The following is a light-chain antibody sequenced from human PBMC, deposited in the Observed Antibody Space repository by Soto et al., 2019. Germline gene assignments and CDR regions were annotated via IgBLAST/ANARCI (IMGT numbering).Light chain of an antibody. J-gene: IGKJ1*01. CDR2: GSA. Sequence: EIVMTQSPATLSVSPGERATLSCRASQSVFSSLAWYQQRPGQAPRLLIYGSATRATGIPGRFSGSGSGTEFTLTISSLQSEDSAVYYCQQYHSWPAFGQGTKVEIK. CDR3: QQYHSWPA. V-gene: IGKV3-15*01. CDR1: QSVFSS.